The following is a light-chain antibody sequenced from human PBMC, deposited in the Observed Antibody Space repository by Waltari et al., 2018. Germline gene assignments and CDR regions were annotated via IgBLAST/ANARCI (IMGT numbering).Light chain of an antibody. J-gene: IGKJ4*01. V-gene: IGKV3-20*01. CDR1: QTINGSC. Sequence: EIVLTQSAGTLSVSPGERVTVTCRARQTINGSCLTWYHQKTGQAPRLLIYGASNRAPGIPDRFSGSGSGTDFTLTISRLEPEDSAVYYCQQYDGSVVTFGGGTKVEIK. CDR2: GAS. CDR3: QQYDGSVVT.